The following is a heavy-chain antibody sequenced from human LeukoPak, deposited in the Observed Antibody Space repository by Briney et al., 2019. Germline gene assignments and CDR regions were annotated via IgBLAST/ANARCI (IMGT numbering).Heavy chain of an antibody. CDR2: ISSSGSTI. V-gene: IGHV3-11*01. CDR1: GFTFSDYY. J-gene: IGHJ6*02. CDR3: ARSVVPAATTLRYYYYYGMDV. D-gene: IGHD2-2*01. Sequence: GGSLRLSCAASGFTFSDYYMSWIRQAPGKGLEWVSYISSSGSTIYYADSVKGRYTISRDNAKNSLYLQMNSLRAEDTAVYYCARSVVPAATTLRYYYYYGMDVWGQGTTVTVSS.